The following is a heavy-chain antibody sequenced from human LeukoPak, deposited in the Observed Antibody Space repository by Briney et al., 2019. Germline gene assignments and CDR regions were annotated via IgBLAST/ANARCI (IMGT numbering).Heavy chain of an antibody. J-gene: IGHJ4*02. D-gene: IGHD3-10*01. Sequence: PSETLSLTCTVSGGSISSGDYYWSWIRQPPGKGLEWVGYIYYSGSTYYNPSPKSRVTISVDTSKNQFSLKLSSVTAADTAVYYCARYYYGSGSYYFDYWGQGTLVTVSS. V-gene: IGHV4-30-4*01. CDR1: GGSISSGDYY. CDR2: IYYSGST. CDR3: ARYYYGSGSYYFDY.